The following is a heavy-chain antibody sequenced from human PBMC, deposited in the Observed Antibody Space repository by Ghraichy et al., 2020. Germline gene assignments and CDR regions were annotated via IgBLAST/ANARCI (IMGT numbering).Heavy chain of an antibody. CDR2: TYYGSKWYS. CDR3: ARGVGEVSGSLDS. CDR1: GDSVSSNSVA. Sequence: SQTLSLTCAISGDSVSSNSVAWTWIRQSPSRGLEWLGRTYYGSKWYSEDALSVKGRITINVDTSKNQFSLQLNSVTPEDTAVYYCARGVGEVSGSLDSWGQGTQVTVSS. D-gene: IGHD1-26*01. V-gene: IGHV6-1*01. J-gene: IGHJ4*02.